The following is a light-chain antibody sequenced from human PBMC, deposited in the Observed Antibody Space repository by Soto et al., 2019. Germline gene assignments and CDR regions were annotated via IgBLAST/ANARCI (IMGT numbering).Light chain of an antibody. V-gene: IGKV1-5*01. CDR3: QQYNSYST. CDR1: QSISTW. CDR2: DAS. Sequence: DIQMTQSPSTLSASVGDRVTITCRASQSISTWLAWYQLKPGKAPKVLIYDASSLESEVPSRFSGSGSGTEFTLTIGSLQPDDSATYYCQQYNSYSTFGQGTKVEIK. J-gene: IGKJ1*01.